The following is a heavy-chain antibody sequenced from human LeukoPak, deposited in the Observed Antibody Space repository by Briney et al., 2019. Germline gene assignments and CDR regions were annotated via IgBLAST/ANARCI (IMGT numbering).Heavy chain of an antibody. J-gene: IGHJ3*01. D-gene: IGHD3-9*01. CDR2: IRYDGSNK. CDR3: ASGRNLRYSN. Sequence: GGSLRLSCAASGFTFNNYGIHWLRQAPGKGLEWVAFIRYDGSNKYYADSVKGRFTISRDNSKNTLYLQMNRLRVEDTAVYYCASGRNLRYSNWGQGTMVTVSS. V-gene: IGHV3-30*02. CDR1: GFTFNNYG.